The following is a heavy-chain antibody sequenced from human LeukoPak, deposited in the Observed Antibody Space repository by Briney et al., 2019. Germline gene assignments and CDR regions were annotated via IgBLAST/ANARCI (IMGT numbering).Heavy chain of an antibody. CDR2: IKQDGSEK. J-gene: IGHJ6*02. CDR1: GFTFSSYW. D-gene: IGHD6-13*01. Sequence: GGSLRLSCAASGFTFSSYWMSWVRQAPGKGLEWVANIKQDGSEKYYVDSVKGRFTISRDNAKNSLYLQMNSLRAEDTAVYYCASLGYSSSWYALLYYYYGMDVWGQGTTVTVSS. CDR3: ASLGYSSSWYALLYYYYGMDV. V-gene: IGHV3-7*01.